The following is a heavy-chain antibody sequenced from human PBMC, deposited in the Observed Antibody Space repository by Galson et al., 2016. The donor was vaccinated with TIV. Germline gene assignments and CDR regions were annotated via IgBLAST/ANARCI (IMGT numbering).Heavy chain of an antibody. D-gene: IGHD1-14*01. CDR2: ISGRDGST. Sequence: SLRLSCAASGFTFSTYAMSWVRQAPGKGLEWVSGISGRDGSTYYADSVKGRFTISRDKSKNTLYLQMNSLRGEDTAVYYCARTLTSYYFDYWGQGTLVTVSS. CDR3: ARTLTSYYFDY. V-gene: IGHV3-23*01. J-gene: IGHJ4*02. CDR1: GFTFSTYA.